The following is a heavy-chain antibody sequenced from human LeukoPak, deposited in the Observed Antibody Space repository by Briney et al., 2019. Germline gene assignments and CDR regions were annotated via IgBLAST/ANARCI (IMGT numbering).Heavy chain of an antibody. V-gene: IGHV3-48*04. CDR3: ARGGNGFDP. CDR1: GFSFSSYS. D-gene: IGHD1-1*01. CDR2: ISRSSSTI. Sequence: PWGSLRLSCAASGFSFSSYSMNWVRQAPGKGLEWVSYISRSSSTIYYADSVKGRFTISRYNAKNSLYLQMNSLRAEDTAGYYCARGGNGFDPWGQGTLVTVSS. J-gene: IGHJ5*02.